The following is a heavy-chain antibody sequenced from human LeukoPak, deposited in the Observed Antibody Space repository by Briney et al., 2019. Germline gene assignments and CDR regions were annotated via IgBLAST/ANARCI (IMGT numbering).Heavy chain of an antibody. CDR2: IRSDGTNK. D-gene: IGHD1-26*01. Sequence: GGSLRLSCAASGFTFSSYGMHWVRQAPGEGLEWVAFIRSDGTNKYYADSVKGRFTISRDNSKNTLYLQMNSLRAEDTAVYYCARDGYSGTQRYYFDYWGQGALVIVSS. CDR1: GFTFSSYG. J-gene: IGHJ4*02. CDR3: ARDGYSGTQRYYFDY. V-gene: IGHV3-30*02.